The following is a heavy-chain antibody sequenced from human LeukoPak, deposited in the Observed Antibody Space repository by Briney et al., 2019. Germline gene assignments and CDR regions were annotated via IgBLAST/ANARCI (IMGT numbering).Heavy chain of an antibody. J-gene: IGHJ4*02. V-gene: IGHV1-18*01. CDR2: ISAYNGNT. Sequence: SXGISWVRQAPGQGLEWMGWISAYNGNTNYAQKLQGRVTMTTDTSTSTAYMELRSLRSDDTAVYYCARSGGGYSGSDYWGQGTLVTVSS. D-gene: IGHD5-12*01. CDR1: SXG. CDR3: ARSGGGYSGSDY.